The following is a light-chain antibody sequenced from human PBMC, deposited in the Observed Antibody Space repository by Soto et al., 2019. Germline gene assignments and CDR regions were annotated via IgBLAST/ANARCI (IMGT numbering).Light chain of an antibody. CDR2: DPS. V-gene: IGKV3-11*01. CDR3: QHRSKFPT. J-gene: IGKJ3*01. Sequence: EIVLTQSPATLSLSPGERATLSCRASQSVRGSLAWYQQQPGQAPRLPIYDPSNSATGIPARFSGGWSGTDFSLTISSLEPEEFADDYCQHRSKFPTFGLRTKVDIK. CDR1: QSVRGS.